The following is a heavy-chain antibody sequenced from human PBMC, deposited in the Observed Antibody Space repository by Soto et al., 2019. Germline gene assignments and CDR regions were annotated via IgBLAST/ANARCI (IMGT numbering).Heavy chain of an antibody. CDR1: GFSFSSYA. CDR2: ISGSGGST. Sequence: GSLKLSCAASGFSFSSYAMSWVRQAPGKGLEWVSAISGSGGSTYYADSVKGRFTISRDNSKNTLYLQMDSLRAEDAAVYYCAKDRVRESGGLHDDCWGQGTLVTVSS. V-gene: IGHV3-23*01. J-gene: IGHJ4*02. D-gene: IGHD2-15*01. CDR3: AKDRVRESGGLHDDC.